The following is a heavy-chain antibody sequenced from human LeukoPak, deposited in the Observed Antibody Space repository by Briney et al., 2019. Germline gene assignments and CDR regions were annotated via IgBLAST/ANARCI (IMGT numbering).Heavy chain of an antibody. J-gene: IGHJ6*04. CDR2: IKSKTDGGTT. CDR3: TTGVMVSSYYYYGMDV. D-gene: IGHD2-21*01. V-gene: IGHV3-15*01. CDR1: GFTLSNAW. Sequence: PGGSLRPSCAASGFTLSNAWMSWVRQAPGKGLEWVGRIKSKTDGGTTDYAAPVKGRFTISRDDSKNTLYLQMNSLKTEDTAVYYCTTGVMVSSYYYYGMDVWGKGTTVTVSS.